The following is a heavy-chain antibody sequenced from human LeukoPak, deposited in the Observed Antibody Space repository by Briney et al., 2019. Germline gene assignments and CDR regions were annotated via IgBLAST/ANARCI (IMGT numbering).Heavy chain of an antibody. D-gene: IGHD2-2*01. CDR1: GYTFTSYY. V-gene: IGHV1-46*01. Sequence: ASVKVSCKASGYTFTSYYMHWVRQAPGQGLEWTGIINPSGGSTSYAQKFQGRVTMTTDTSTSTAYMELRSLRSDDTAVYYCARDWGCSSTSCSVEGIYYYYMDVWGKGTTVTVSS. J-gene: IGHJ6*03. CDR2: INPSGGST. CDR3: ARDWGCSSTSCSVEGIYYYYMDV.